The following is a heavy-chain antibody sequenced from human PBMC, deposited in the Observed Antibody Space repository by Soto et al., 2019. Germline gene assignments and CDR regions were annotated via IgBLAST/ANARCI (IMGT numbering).Heavy chain of an antibody. CDR3: ARGSYSSSSYYYYYGMDV. J-gene: IGHJ6*02. CDR1: GFTFSSYS. Sequence: ESGGGLVQPGGSLRLSCAASGFTFSSYSMNWVRQAPGKGLEWVSYISSSSSTIYYADSVKGRFTISRDNAKNSLYLQMNSLRDEDTAVYYCARGSYSSSSYYYYYGMDVWGQGTTVTVSS. V-gene: IGHV3-48*02. CDR2: ISSSSSTI. D-gene: IGHD6-6*01.